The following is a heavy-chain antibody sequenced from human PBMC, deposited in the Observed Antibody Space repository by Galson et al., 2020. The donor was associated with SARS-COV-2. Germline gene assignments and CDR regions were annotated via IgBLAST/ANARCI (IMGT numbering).Heavy chain of an antibody. D-gene: IGHD4-17*01. CDR2: ISHSMGT. V-gene: IGHV4-30-2*01. CDR1: GTPISSGSYS. CDR3: ARLHYGQDAQEAFDI. Sequence: SETLSLTFAASGTPISSGSYSWTWIRQPPGKGLEWLCYISHSMGTYYNPSHKSPATISGNRSKNQFPLRLSSVTAADTAVYYGARLHYGQDAQEAFDIWGQGTRVTVAS. J-gene: IGHJ3*02.